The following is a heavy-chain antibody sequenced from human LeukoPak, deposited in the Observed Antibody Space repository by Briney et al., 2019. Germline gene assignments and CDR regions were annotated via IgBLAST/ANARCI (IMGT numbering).Heavy chain of an antibody. J-gene: IGHJ3*02. Sequence: GGSLRLSCAASGFTFDDYGMNWVRQAPGKGLEWVSSISSSSSYIYYADSVKGRFTISRDNAKNSLYLKMSSLRAEDTAVYYCARARRPKWERDGYTSKESVFDIWGQGTMVTVS. D-gene: IGHD5-24*01. CDR1: GFTFDDYG. V-gene: IGHV3-21*01. CDR2: ISSSSSYI. CDR3: ARARRPKWERDGYTSKESVFDI.